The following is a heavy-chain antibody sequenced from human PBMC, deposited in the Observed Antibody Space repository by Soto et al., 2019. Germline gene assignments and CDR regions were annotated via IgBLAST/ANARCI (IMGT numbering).Heavy chain of an antibody. J-gene: IGHJ6*03. CDR1: GFTFSNAW. CDR3: ARDLSGPYYYYYYMDV. V-gene: IGHV3-15*07. Sequence: GGSLRLSCAASGFTFSNAWMNWVRQAPGKGLEWVGRIKSKTDGGTTDYAAPVKGRFTISRDNSKNTLYLQMNSLRAEDTAVYYCARDLSGPYYYYYYMDVWGKGTTVTVSS. CDR2: IKSKTDGGTT. D-gene: IGHD3-10*01.